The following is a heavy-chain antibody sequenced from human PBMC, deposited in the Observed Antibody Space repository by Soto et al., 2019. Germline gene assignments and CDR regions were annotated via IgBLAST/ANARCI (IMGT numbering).Heavy chain of an antibody. Sequence: PSETLSLTCTVSGDSISTYYRSWIRQPPGKGLEWIGHIYYSGNTDYNPSVKSRVTISVDTSKNQFSLKLRSVTAADTAVYYCARMGTYYYYYVDVWGKGTTVTVSS. J-gene: IGHJ6*03. CDR1: GDSISTYY. CDR2: IYYSGNT. V-gene: IGHV4-59*01. CDR3: ARMGTYYYYYVDV.